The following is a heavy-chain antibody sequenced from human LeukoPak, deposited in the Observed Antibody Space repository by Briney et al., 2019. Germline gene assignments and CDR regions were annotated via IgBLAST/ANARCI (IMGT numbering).Heavy chain of an antibody. D-gene: IGHD6-19*01. J-gene: IGHJ4*02. CDR3: ARDLKRGYSSGRYSWGTGSSNDY. Sequence: ASVKVSCKACGYTFTSYGISWVRQAPGQGLEWMGWISGYNGNTNYAQPKLQGRVTMTTDTSTSTAYMERRSLRSDDTAVDYCARDLKRGYSSGRYSWGTGSSNDYWGQGTLVTVSS. CDR1: GYTFTSYG. CDR2: ISGYNGNT. V-gene: IGHV1-18*01.